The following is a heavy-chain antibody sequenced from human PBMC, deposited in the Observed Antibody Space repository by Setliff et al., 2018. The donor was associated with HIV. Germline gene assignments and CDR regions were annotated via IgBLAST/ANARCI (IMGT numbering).Heavy chain of an antibody. J-gene: IGHJ4*02. CDR2: IYESAYS. CDR3: ARAQMHRGVVAWSLYYFDY. D-gene: IGHD3-10*01. CDR1: GGSMDNYY. Sequence: PSETLSLTCIVSGGSMDNYYWNWVRQTPGKGLEWIGYIYESAYSHYTVSLRSRVTISMDTSKNQFSLTLRSVTAADRAVYYCARAQMHRGVVAWSLYYFDYWGQGALVTV. V-gene: IGHV4-59*01.